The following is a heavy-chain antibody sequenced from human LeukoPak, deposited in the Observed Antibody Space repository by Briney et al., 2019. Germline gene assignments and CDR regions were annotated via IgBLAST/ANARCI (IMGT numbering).Heavy chain of an antibody. Sequence: PSETLSLTCTVSGGSFSSYYWSWIRQPPGKGLEWIGYIYYSGSTNYNPSLKSRVTISVDTSKNQFSLKLSSVTAADTAVYYCARGRVVPAAMGFDYWGQGTLVTVSS. V-gene: IGHV4-59*01. D-gene: IGHD2-2*01. CDR2: IYYSGST. CDR3: ARGRVVPAAMGFDY. CDR1: GGSFSSYY. J-gene: IGHJ4*01.